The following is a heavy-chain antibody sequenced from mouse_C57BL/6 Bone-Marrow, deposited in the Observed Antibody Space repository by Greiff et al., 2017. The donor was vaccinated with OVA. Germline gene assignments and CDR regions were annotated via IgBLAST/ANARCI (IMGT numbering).Heavy chain of an antibody. Sequence: QVQLQQPGAELVRPGSSVKLSCKASGYTFTSYWMDWVKQRPGQGLEWIGNIHPSDSETHYNQKFKDKATLTVDKSSSTAYMQLSSLTSEDSAVYYCASLWYFDVWGTGTTVTVSS. CDR3: ASLWYFDV. J-gene: IGHJ1*03. CDR2: IHPSDSET. CDR1: GYTFTSYW. V-gene: IGHV1-61*01.